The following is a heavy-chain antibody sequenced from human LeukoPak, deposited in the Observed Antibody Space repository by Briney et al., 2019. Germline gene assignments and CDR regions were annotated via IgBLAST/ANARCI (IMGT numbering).Heavy chain of an antibody. CDR3: ARKVAGANFDF. CDR1: GGSLSSDY. CDR2: IQTSGNS. D-gene: IGHD1-14*01. J-gene: IGHJ4*02. V-gene: IGHV4-4*09. Sequence: PSETLSLTCTVSGGSLSSDYWNWIWQPPGQGLEWIWYIQTSGNSNYNPSLKSRVTISVETSKNQFSLKLTSVTAADTAVYYCARKVAGANFDFWGQGTLVTVSA.